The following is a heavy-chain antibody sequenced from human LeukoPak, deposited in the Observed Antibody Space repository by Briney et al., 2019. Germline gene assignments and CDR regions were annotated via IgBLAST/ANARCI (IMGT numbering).Heavy chain of an antibody. D-gene: IGHD3-22*01. CDR2: IYYSGST. V-gene: IGHV4-30-4*01. J-gene: IGHJ4*02. CDR1: GGSISSGDYY. Sequence: SQTLSLTCTVSGGSISSGDYYWSWIRQPPGKGLEWIGYIYYSGSTYYNPSLKSRVTTSVDTSKNQFSLKLSSVTAADTAVYYCARVYYYDNSGYGKDYFDYWGQGTLVTVSS. CDR3: ARVYYYDNSGYGKDYFDY.